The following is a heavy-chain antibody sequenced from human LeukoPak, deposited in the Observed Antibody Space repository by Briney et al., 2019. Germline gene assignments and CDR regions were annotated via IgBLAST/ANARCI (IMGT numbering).Heavy chain of an antibody. CDR2: TYYRSNWFN. J-gene: IGHJ5*02. Sequence: SQTLSLTCAISGDSVSSNSAAWNWIRQCPSRGLEWVGRTYYRSNWFNDFALSVKSRITINPDTSKNQFSLQLNSVTPEDTAVYYCAKNYGDSNWFDPWGQGTLVTVSS. CDR1: GDSVSSNSAA. CDR3: AKNYGDSNWFDP. V-gene: IGHV6-1*01. D-gene: IGHD4-17*01.